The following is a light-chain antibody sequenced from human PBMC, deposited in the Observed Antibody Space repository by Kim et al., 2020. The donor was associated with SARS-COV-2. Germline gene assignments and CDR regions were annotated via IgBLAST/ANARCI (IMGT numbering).Light chain of an antibody. Sequence: SSELTQDPAVSVALGQTVRITCQGDSLRKCYASWYQQKPGQDPVLVIYGKNNRPSGFPDRFSGSSSGYTDSLTITGAQAENEVHYYCNSRDSSDNHVVFG. CDR1: SLRKCY. CDR2: GKN. V-gene: IGLV3-19*01. J-gene: IGLJ2*01. CDR3: NSRDSSDNHVV.